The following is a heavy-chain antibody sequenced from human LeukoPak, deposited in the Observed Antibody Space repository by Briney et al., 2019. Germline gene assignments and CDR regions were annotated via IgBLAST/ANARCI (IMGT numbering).Heavy chain of an antibody. J-gene: IGHJ4*02. CDR3: ARDLPLITMIVNFDY. Sequence: GASVKVSCKASGYIFTSYYMHWVRQAPGQGLEWMGIINPRGGSTSYAQKFQGRVTMTRDTSTTTVYMELSSLRSDDTAVYYCARDLPLITMIVNFDYWGQGTLVTVSS. CDR1: GYIFTSYY. V-gene: IGHV1-46*01. CDR2: INPRGGST. D-gene: IGHD3-22*01.